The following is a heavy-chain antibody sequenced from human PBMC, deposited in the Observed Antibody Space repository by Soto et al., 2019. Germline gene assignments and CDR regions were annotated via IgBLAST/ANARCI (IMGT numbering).Heavy chain of an antibody. J-gene: IGHJ4*02. CDR1: GFTFSSYA. V-gene: IGHV3-23*01. CDR3: ARRGPGTYFDY. Sequence: EVQLLDSGGGLVQPGGSLRLSCAASGFTFSSYAMNWVRQAPGKGLEWVSVISGSGDSTYYADSVKGRFTISRDNSKNTLYLPMNSLSTEDTAVYYCARRGPGTYFDYWGQGTLVTVSS. CDR2: ISGSGDST. D-gene: IGHD6-13*01.